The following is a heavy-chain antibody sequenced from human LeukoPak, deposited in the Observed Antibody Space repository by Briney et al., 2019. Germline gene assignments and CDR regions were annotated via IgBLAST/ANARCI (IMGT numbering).Heavy chain of an antibody. J-gene: IGHJ4*02. CDR2: ISGSGGST. D-gene: IGHD6-13*01. V-gene: IGHV3-23*01. CDR1: GFTFSSYA. Sequence: GGSPRLSCAASGFTFSSYAMSWVRQAPGKGLEWVSAISGSGGSTYYADSVKGRFTISRDNSKNTLYLQVNSLRAEDTAVYYCAKKIRIAAAGSFDYWGQGTLVTVSS. CDR3: AKKIRIAAAGSFDY.